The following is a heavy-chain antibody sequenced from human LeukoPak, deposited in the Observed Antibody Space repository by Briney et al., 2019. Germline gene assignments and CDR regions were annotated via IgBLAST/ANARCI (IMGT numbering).Heavy chain of an antibody. CDR1: GFTFSDYY. J-gene: IGHJ4*02. CDR2: ISSSGSTT. V-gene: IGHV3-11*01. CDR3: ARGVGYSGYNFRLYFDY. Sequence: PGGSLRLSCAASGFTFSDYYMSWIRQAPGKGLEWVSYISSSGSTTYYADSVKGRFTSSRDNAKNSLYLQMNSLRAEDTAVYFCARGVGYSGYNFRLYFDYWGQGTPVTVSS. D-gene: IGHD5-12*01.